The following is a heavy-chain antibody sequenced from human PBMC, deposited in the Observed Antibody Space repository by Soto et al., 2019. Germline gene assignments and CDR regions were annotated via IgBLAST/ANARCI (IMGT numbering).Heavy chain of an antibody. CDR3: ARGYCSGGSCYTGWFDP. J-gene: IGHJ5*02. D-gene: IGHD2-15*01. CDR1: GYTFTSYG. Sequence: QVQLVQSGAEVKKPGASVRVSCKASGYTFTSYGISWVRQAPGQGLEWMGWISGYNGNTNYAQKLQGRVAKTKDTSTSTANMELRSLRSDDTAVYYCARGYCSGGSCYTGWFDPWGQGTLVTVSS. CDR2: ISGYNGNT. V-gene: IGHV1-18*01.